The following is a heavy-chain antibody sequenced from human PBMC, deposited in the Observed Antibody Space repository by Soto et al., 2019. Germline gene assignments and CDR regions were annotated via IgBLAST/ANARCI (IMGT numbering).Heavy chain of an antibody. J-gene: IGHJ4*02. CDR2: ISSSSSTI. CDR3: ARDYVYCSGGTCYWGYYFDY. V-gene: IGHV3-48*01. Sequence: EVQLVESGGGLVQPGGSPRLSCAASGFTFSSYSMNWVRQAPGKGLEWVSFISSSSSTIYYADSVKGRFTISRDNAKNSLYLQMNSLRAEDTAVYYCARDYVYCSGGTCYWGYYFDYWGQGTLVTVSS. CDR1: GFTFSSYS. D-gene: IGHD2-15*01.